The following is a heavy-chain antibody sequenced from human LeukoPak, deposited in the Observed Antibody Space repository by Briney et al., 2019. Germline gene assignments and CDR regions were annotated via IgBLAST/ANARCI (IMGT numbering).Heavy chain of an antibody. CDR1: GGSFSGYY. CDR3: ARGLGYYYYMDA. Sequence: KPSETLSLTCAVYGGSFSGYYWSWIRQPPGKGLEWIGEINHSGGTNYNPSLKSRVTISVDTSKNQLSLKLSSVTAADTAVYYCARGLGYYYYMDAWGKGTTVTVSS. D-gene: IGHD7-27*01. J-gene: IGHJ6*03. V-gene: IGHV4-34*01. CDR2: INHSGGT.